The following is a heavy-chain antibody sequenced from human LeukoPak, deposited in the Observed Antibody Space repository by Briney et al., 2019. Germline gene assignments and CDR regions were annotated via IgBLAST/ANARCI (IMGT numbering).Heavy chain of an antibody. D-gene: IGHD3-22*01. V-gene: IGHV1-69*04. CDR3: ARLGGYYFVDY. CDR2: IIPILGIA. Sequence: SVKVSCKASGGTFSSYAISWVRQAPGQGLEWMGRIIPILGIANYAQKFQGRVTITADKSMSTAYMELSSLRSEDTAVYYCARLGGYYFVDYWGQGTLVTVSS. J-gene: IGHJ4*02. CDR1: GGTFSSYA.